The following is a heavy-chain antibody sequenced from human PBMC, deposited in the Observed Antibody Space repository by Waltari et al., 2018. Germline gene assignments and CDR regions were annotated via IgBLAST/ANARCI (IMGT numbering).Heavy chain of an antibody. CDR2: TKNKRNGYTT. CDR3: GRWTSGSPDV. Sequence: EVHLVESGGGLVQPGGSLRLSGAASGFPFRDHYMDWVRQDPGKGLEWVCRTKNKRNGYTTEYAASVRGRFTISRDESENSVYLQMNSLKTEDTAVYFCGRWTSGSPDVWGQGTLVTVSS. CDR1: GFPFRDHY. J-gene: IGHJ4*02. D-gene: IGHD1-26*01. V-gene: IGHV3-72*01.